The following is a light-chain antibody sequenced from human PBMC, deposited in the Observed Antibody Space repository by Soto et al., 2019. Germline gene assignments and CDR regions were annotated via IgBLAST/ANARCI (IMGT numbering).Light chain of an antibody. CDR1: SSNIGSNY. Sequence: QSVLTQPPSASGNPGQRVTISCSGNSSNIGSNYVYWYQQLPGTAPKLLFYSNNQRPSGVPDRFSGSMSGTSASLAISGLRSEDEADYYCAAWDDSLRGWVFGGGTQLTVL. V-gene: IGLV1-47*02. J-gene: IGLJ3*02. CDR2: SNN. CDR3: AAWDDSLRGWV.